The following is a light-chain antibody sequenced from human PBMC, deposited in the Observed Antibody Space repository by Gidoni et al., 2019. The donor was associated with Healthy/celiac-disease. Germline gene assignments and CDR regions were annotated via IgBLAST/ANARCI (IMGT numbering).Light chain of an antibody. V-gene: IGKV1-39*01. CDR2: AAS. CDR3: QQRYSNPHGET. J-gene: IGKJ2*01. Sequence: IQQTHSPSPLSASVGDRVTITCRASQSISSNLNWYQQKPGKAPQLLIYAASSLQGGVPSRFSGSGCWTDFTLTISSLQPEDFATYYCQQRYSNPHGETFGQGTKLEIK. CDR1: QSISSN.